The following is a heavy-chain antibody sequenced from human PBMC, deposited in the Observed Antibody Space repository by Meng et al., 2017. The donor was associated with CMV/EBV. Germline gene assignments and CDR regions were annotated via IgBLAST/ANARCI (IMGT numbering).Heavy chain of an antibody. Sequence: GESLKISCTASGFTFGDYAMSWVRQAPGKGLEWVGFIRSKAYGGTTEYAASVKGRFTISRDDSKSTAYLQMNSLKTEDTAVYYCTRADPKFDLWGRGTLVTVSS. J-gene: IGHJ2*01. V-gene: IGHV3-49*04. CDR2: IRSKAYGGTT. CDR1: GFTFGDYA. CDR3: TRADPKFDL.